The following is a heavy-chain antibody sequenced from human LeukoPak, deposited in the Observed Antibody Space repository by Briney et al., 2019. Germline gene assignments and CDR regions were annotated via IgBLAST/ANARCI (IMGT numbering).Heavy chain of an antibody. CDR2: MNPNSGNT. V-gene: IGHV1-8*03. CDR3: ATVTPGAFDI. J-gene: IGHJ3*02. CDR1: GYTLSELS. Sequence: ASVNVSCKVSGYTLSELSMHWVRQATGQGLEWMGWMNPNSGNTGYAQKFQGRVTITRNTSISTAYMELSSLRSEDTAVYYCATVTPGAFDIWGQGTMVTVSS. D-gene: IGHD4-23*01.